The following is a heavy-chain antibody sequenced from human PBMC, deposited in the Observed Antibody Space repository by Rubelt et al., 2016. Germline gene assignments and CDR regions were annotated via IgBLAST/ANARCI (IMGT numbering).Heavy chain of an antibody. D-gene: IGHD7-27*01. CDR2: IWYDGSNK. J-gene: IGHJ6*02. CDR3: ARDPWSGDLIYYGMDV. CDR1: GFTFSSYG. Sequence: QVQLVESGGGVVQPGRSLRLSCAASGFTFSSYGMHWVRQAPGKGLEWVAVIWYDGSNKYYADSVKGRFNISRENSKNTLYLQMNSLRAEDTAVYYCARDPWSGDLIYYGMDVWGQGTTVTVSS. V-gene: IGHV3-33*01.